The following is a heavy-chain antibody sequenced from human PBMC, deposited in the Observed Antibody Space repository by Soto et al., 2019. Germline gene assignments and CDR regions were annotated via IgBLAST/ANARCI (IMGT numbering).Heavy chain of an antibody. CDR3: ARGQGVVVPAAPRGMDV. CDR2: INHSGST. J-gene: IGHJ6*02. Sequence: PSETLSLTCAVYGGSFSGYYWSWIRQPPGKGLEWIGEINHSGSTNYNPSLKSRVTISVDTSKNQFSLKLSSVTAADTAVYYCARGQGVVVPAAPRGMDVWAKGPRSPS. V-gene: IGHV4-34*01. CDR1: GGSFSGYY. D-gene: IGHD2-2*01.